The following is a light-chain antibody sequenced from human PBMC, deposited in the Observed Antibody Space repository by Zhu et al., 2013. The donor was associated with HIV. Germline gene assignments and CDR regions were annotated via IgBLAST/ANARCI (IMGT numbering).Light chain of an antibody. J-gene: IGKJ4*01. V-gene: IGKV3-20*01. CDR2: GAS. CDR3: QQYGSSPLT. Sequence: ESVLTQSPGTLSLSPGERATLSCRASQSVSSSYLAWYQQKPGQAPRLLIYGASSRATGIPDRFSASGSGTDFTLTISTLEPEDFAVYYCQQYGSSPLTFGGGTKVEIK. CDR1: QSVSSSY.